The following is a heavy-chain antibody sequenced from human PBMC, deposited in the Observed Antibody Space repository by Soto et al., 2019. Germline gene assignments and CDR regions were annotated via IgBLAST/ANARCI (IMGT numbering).Heavy chain of an antibody. V-gene: IGHV4-34*01. CDR1: GGSFSGYY. Sequence: SETLSLTCAVYGGSFSGYYWSWIRQPPGKGLEWIGEINHSGSINYNPSLKSRVTISVDTSKNQFSLKLSSVTAADTAVYYCATTHLNSSSYYWGQGTLVTVSS. CDR3: ATTHLNSSSYY. CDR2: INHSGSI. D-gene: IGHD6-13*01. J-gene: IGHJ4*02.